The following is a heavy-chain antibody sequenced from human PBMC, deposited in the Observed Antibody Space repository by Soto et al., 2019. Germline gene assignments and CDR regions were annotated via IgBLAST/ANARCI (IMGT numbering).Heavy chain of an antibody. CDR3: ARDLITMVRGVIIIGY. CDR2: ISAYNGNT. D-gene: IGHD3-10*01. J-gene: IGHJ4*02. V-gene: IGHV1-18*01. Sequence: ASVKVSCKASGYTFTSYGISWVRQAPGQGLEWMGWISAYNGNTNYAQKLQGRVTMTTDTSTSTAYMELRSLRSDDTAVYYCARDLITMVRGVIIIGYWGQGTLVTVSS. CDR1: GYTFTSYG.